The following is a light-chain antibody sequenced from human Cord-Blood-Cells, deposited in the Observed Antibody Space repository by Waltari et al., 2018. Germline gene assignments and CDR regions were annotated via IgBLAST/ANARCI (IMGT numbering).Light chain of an antibody. CDR1: QSVSSY. CDR3: QQRSNWPLT. CDR2: DAS. V-gene: IGKV3-11*01. J-gene: IGKJ4*01. Sequence: EIVLTQSPATLSLSPGERATLSCRASQSVSSYLAWYQQKPGQAPRLLIYDASNRVTGIPARVSGSGSGTEFTLTISRLEPEDFAVYYCQQRSNWPLTFGGGTKVEIK.